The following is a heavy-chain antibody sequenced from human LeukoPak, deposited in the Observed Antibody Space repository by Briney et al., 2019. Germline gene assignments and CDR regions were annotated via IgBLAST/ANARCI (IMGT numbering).Heavy chain of an antibody. Sequence: GGSLRLSCAASGFTFSSYGMHWVRQAPGKGLEWVSAISSSGGSTYYADSVKGRFTISRDNSKNTLYLQMNSLRAEDTAVYYCAKDQYYYDSSGYSDYWGQGTLVTVSS. J-gene: IGHJ4*02. CDR3: AKDQYYYDSSGYSDY. CDR2: ISSSGGST. D-gene: IGHD3-22*01. V-gene: IGHV3-23*01. CDR1: GFTFSSYG.